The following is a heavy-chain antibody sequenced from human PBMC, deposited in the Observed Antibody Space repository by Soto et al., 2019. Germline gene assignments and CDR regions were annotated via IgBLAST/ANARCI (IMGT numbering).Heavy chain of an antibody. V-gene: IGHV3-33*01. CDR1: GFTFSSHG. CDR2: IWYDGSNK. J-gene: IGHJ3*02. D-gene: IGHD6-13*01. CDR3: ARVGQQTSPYAFDI. Sequence: QVQLVESGGGVVQPGGSLRLSCAPSGFTFSSHGMHWVRQAPGKGQEWVSFIWYDGSNKYYADSVKGRFTISRDNSKNTLCLQMNSLRAEDTAVYYCARVGQQTSPYAFDIWGQGTMVTVSS.